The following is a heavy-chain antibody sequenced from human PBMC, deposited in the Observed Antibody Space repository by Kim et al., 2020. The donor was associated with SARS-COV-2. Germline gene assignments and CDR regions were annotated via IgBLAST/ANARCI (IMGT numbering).Heavy chain of an antibody. D-gene: IGHD6-19*01. CDR3: ARRQFSSGWYYFDY. Sequence: YADSGTGRFTISRDNAKNTLYLQMISLRAEDTAVYYCARRQFSSGWYYFDYWGQGTLVTVSS. V-gene: IGHV3-74*01. J-gene: IGHJ4*02.